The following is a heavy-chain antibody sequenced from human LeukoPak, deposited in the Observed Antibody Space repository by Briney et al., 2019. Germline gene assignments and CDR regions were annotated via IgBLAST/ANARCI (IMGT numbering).Heavy chain of an antibody. Sequence: PSETLSLTCTVSGGSINDYYWSWIRQPPGKGLEWIGYIYFSGSTNYNPSLKSRVTMSIDTSKRYFSLRLTSVAASDTAIYYCGRTDVQVWLWGQGTLVTVSS. CDR1: GGSINDYY. CDR3: GRTDVQVWL. J-gene: IGHJ4*02. D-gene: IGHD5-12*01. CDR2: IYFSGST. V-gene: IGHV4-59*01.